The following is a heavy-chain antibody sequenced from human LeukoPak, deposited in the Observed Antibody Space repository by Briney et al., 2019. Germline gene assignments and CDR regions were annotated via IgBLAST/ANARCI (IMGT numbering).Heavy chain of an antibody. CDR1: GFTFSSYW. Sequence: GGSLGLSCAASGFTFSSYWMSWVRQAPGKGLEWVANIKQDGSEKYYVDSVKGRFTISRDNAKNSLYLQMNSLRAEDTAVYYCARQGYYYDSSGYSSSAFDIWGQGTMVTVSS. CDR3: ARQGYYYDSSGYSSSAFDI. J-gene: IGHJ3*02. CDR2: IKQDGSEK. D-gene: IGHD3-22*01. V-gene: IGHV3-7*01.